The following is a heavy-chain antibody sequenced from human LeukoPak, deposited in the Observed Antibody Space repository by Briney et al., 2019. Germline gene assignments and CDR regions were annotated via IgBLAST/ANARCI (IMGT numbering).Heavy chain of an antibody. D-gene: IGHD3-3*01. CDR3: ARDWRLRDYYGMDV. V-gene: IGHV3-23*01. CDR2: ISAGGGLTT. J-gene: IGHJ6*02. Sequence: GGSLRLSCEASGFTFGSYSMNWVRQPPGKGLEWVSGISAGGGLTTYYADSVKGRFTISRDNSKNTLYLQMNSLRAEDTAVYYCARDWRLRDYYGMDVWGQGTTVTVSS. CDR1: GFTFGSYS.